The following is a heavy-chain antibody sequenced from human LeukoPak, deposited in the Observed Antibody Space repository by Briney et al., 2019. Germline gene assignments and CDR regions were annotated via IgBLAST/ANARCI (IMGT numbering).Heavy chain of an antibody. CDR1: GYTFTSYD. D-gene: IGHD3-9*01. J-gene: IGHJ4*02. CDR2: VNPNSGNT. CDR3: AKNYGFLTGYAN. Sequence: ASVKVSCKASGYTFTSYDINWVRQATGQGLEWMGWVNPNSGNTRYAQKFQGRLTMTRNTSISTAYMELSSLRSEDTAVYYCAKNYGFLTGYANWGQGTLVTVSS. V-gene: IGHV1-8*01.